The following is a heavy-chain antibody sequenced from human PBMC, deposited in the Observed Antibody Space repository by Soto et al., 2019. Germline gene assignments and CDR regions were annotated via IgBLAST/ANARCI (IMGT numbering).Heavy chain of an antibody. Sequence: QVQLVQSGAEVKKPGSSVKVSCKASGGTFSSYTISWVRQAPGQGLEWMGRIIPILGIANYAQKFQGRVTSTADKSTSTAYMELSSLRSEDTAVYYCASGGLAAAGTPYWFDPWGQGTLVTVSS. CDR2: IIPILGIA. V-gene: IGHV1-69*02. J-gene: IGHJ5*02. CDR3: ASGGLAAAGTPYWFDP. D-gene: IGHD6-13*01. CDR1: GGTFSSYT.